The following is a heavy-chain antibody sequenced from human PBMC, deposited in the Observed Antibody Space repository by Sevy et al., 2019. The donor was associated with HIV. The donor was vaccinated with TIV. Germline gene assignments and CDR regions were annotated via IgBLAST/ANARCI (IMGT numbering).Heavy chain of an antibody. J-gene: IGHJ4*02. CDR3: ARGDLYYDSSGFDY. V-gene: IGHV3-20*04. CDR1: GFTFDDYG. Sequence: GGSLRLSCAASGFTFDDYGMSWVRQAPGKGLEWVSGINWNGGSTGYADSVKGRFTISRDNAKNSLYLQMNSLRAEDTALYYCARGDLYYDSSGFDYLGQGTLVTVSS. CDR2: INWNGGST. D-gene: IGHD3-22*01.